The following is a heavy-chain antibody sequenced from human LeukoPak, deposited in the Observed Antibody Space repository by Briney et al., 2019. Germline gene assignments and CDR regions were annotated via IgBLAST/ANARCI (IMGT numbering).Heavy chain of an antibody. J-gene: IGHJ4*02. Sequence: ASVKVSCKASGGIFSSYAISWVRQAPGQGLEWTGGIIPIFGTTNYAQKFQGRVTITADESTSTAYMELSSLRSEDTAVYYCARDRGSGYYIGYFDYWGQGTLVTVSS. V-gene: IGHV1-69*01. CDR1: GGIFSSYA. CDR3: ARDRGSGYYIGYFDY. D-gene: IGHD3-3*01. CDR2: IIPIFGTT.